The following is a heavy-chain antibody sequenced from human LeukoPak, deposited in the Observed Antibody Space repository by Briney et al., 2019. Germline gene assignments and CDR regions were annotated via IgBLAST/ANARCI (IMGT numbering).Heavy chain of an antibody. Sequence: PETLSLTFAVYGGSFSGYYWSWIRQPPGKGLELIGEINHSGSTNNNPSLKSRLTISVDTTKNQFSLKLSSVAAADTAVYYCARHGYGDYVRVFDYWGRGTLVTVSS. D-gene: IGHD4-17*01. J-gene: IGHJ4*02. CDR1: GGSFSGYY. CDR3: ARHGYGDYVRVFDY. CDR2: INHSGST. V-gene: IGHV4-34*01.